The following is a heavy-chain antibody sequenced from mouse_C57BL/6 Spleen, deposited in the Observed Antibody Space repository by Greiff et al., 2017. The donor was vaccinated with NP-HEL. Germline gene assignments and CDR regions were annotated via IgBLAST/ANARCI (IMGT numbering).Heavy chain of an antibody. J-gene: IGHJ2*01. D-gene: IGHD2-3*01. CDR2: ISYDGSN. CDR1: GYSITSGYY. V-gene: IGHV3-6*01. Sequence: EVKLQESGPGLVKPSQSLSLTCSVTGYSITSGYYWNWIRQFPGNKLEWMGYISYDGSNNYNPSLKNRISITRDTSKNQFFLKLNSVTTEDTATYYCARLYDVFDYWGQGTTLTVSS. CDR3: ARLYDVFDY.